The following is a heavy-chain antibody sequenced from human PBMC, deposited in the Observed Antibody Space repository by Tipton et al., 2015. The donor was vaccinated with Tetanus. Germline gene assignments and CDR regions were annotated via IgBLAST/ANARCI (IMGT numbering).Heavy chain of an antibody. CDR1: GGSFSGYY. CDR2: INHSGST. J-gene: IGHJ4*02. Sequence: TLSLTCAVYGGSFSGYYWSWIRQPPGKGLEWIGEINHSGSTNYNPSLKSRVTISVDTSKNQFSLKLSSVTAADTAVYYCARGDYYDSSGYYYLDYWGQGTLVTVSS. D-gene: IGHD3-22*01. V-gene: IGHV4-34*01. CDR3: ARGDYYDSSGYYYLDY.